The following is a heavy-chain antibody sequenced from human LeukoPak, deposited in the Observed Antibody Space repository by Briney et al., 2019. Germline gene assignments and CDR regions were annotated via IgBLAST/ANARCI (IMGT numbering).Heavy chain of an antibody. D-gene: IGHD4-11*01. J-gene: IGHJ4*02. CDR1: GYSISSGYY. CDR3: ASLRERSYYARGFDY. V-gene: IGHV4-61*02. CDR2: IYTSGST. Sequence: SETLSLTCTVSGYSISSGYYWSWIRQPAGKGLEWIGRIYTSGSTNYNPSLKSRVTISVDTSKNQFSLKLSSVTAADTAVYYCASLRERSYYARGFDYWGQGTLVTVSS.